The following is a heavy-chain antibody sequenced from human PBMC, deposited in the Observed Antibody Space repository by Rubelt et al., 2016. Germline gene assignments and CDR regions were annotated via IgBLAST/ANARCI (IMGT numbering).Heavy chain of an antibody. CDR2: TNAGNGNT. CDR1: GCTFTSYA. Sequence: QVQLVQSGAVVKKPGSSVKVSCKASGCTFTSYAMHWVRQAPGQRLEWMGWTNAGNGNTNYAQKLQGRVTRTTDTSTSTAYMELRSLRSADTAVYYCARDEPYSSSWYDYWGQGTLVTVSS. D-gene: IGHD6-13*01. J-gene: IGHJ4*02. V-gene: IGHV1-3*01. CDR3: ARDEPYSSSWYDY.